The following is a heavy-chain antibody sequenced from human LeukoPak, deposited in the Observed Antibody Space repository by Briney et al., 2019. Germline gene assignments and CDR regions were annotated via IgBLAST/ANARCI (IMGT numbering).Heavy chain of an antibody. CDR3: AKSQGGYVY. V-gene: IGHV3-23*01. Sequence: GGSLRLSCVVSGFTFSTHGFHWVRQAPGKGLEWVSAISTSGGGTYYAASVKGRFIISRDNSKNTLYLQMNSLRAEDTAVYYCAKSQGGYVYWGQGTLVTVSS. CDR1: GFTFSTHG. D-gene: IGHD3-16*01. CDR2: ISTSGGGT. J-gene: IGHJ4*02.